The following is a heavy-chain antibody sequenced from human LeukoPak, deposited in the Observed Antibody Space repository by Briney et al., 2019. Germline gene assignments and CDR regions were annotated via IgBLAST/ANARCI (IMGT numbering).Heavy chain of an antibody. CDR2: MNPNSGNT. V-gene: IGHV1-8*02. J-gene: IGHJ4*02. D-gene: IGHD3-10*01. CDR3: ARDGRHRIEGSGTYHAY. Sequence: GASVKVSCKASGYTFTSYGISWVRQAPGQGLEWMGWMNPNSGNTGYAQKFQGRVTMTRNTSISTAYMELSSLRSEDTAVYYCARDGRHRIEGSGTYHAYWGQGTLVTVSS. CDR1: GYTFTSYG.